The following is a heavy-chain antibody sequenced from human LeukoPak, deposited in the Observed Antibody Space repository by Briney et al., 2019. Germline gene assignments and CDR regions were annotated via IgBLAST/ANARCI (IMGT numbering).Heavy chain of an antibody. J-gene: IGHJ4*02. CDR1: GYTFTSYY. D-gene: IGHD6-13*01. CDR2: INPSGGST. CDR3: ARTLYIAAVPGGFDY. Sequence: GASVKVSCKASGYTFTSYYMHWVRQAPGQGLEWMGIINPSGGSTSYAQKFQGRVTMTRDTSTSTVYMELSRLRSDDTALYYCARTLYIAAVPGGFDYWGQGTLVTVSS. V-gene: IGHV1-46*01.